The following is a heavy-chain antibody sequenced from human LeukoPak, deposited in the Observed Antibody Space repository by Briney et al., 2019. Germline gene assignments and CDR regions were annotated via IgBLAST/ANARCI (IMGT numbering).Heavy chain of an antibody. J-gene: IGHJ4*02. Sequence: ASVKVSCKASGYTFTSYGISWVRQAPGQGLEWMGWIKGYNGDTTYAQKFKGRVTMTTDTSTSTAYMELRSLRSDDTAVYYCAREGGIVGALDYWGQGTLVTVSS. CDR1: GYTFTSYG. D-gene: IGHD1-26*01. CDR3: AREGGIVGALDY. V-gene: IGHV1-18*01. CDR2: IKGYNGDT.